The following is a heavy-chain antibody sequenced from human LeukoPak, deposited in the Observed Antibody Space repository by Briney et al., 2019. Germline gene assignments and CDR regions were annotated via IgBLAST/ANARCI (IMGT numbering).Heavy chain of an antibody. D-gene: IGHD3-3*01. CDR1: GFTFSSYA. CDR3: AGRTYYDFWSGYFW. CDR2: ISGSGGST. V-gene: IGHV3-23*01. Sequence: PGGSLRLSCAASGFTFSSYAMSWVPQAPGKGLEWVSAISGSGGSTYYADSVKGRFTTSRDNSKNTLYLQMNSLRAEDTAVYYCAGRTYYDFWSGYFWWGQGTLVTVSS. J-gene: IGHJ4*02.